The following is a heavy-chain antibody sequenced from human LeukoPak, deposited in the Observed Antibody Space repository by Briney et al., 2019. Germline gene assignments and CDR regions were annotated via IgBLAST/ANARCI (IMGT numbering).Heavy chain of an antibody. CDR3: ARRRYDYVWGSYRRGTNKNGYYFDY. J-gene: IGHJ4*02. V-gene: IGHV4-30-4*08. CDR1: GGSISSGDYY. D-gene: IGHD3-16*02. CDR2: IYYSGST. Sequence: KPSETLSLTCTVSGGSISSGDYYWSWIRQPPGKGLEWIGYIYYSGSTYYNPSLKSRVTISVDTSKNQFSLKLSSVTAADTAVYYCARRRYDYVWGSYRRGTNKNGYYFDYWGQGTLVTVSS.